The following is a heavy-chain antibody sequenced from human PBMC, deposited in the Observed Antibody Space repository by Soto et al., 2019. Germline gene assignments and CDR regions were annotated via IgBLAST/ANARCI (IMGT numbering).Heavy chain of an antibody. V-gene: IGHV4-30-4*01. Sequence: SETLSLTCTVSGGSISSGDYYWSWIRQPPGKGLEWIGYIYYSGSTYYNPSLKSRVTISVDTSKNQFSLKLSSVTAAGTAVYYCARAVSTPYYYYGMDVWGQGTTVTVFS. CDR2: IYYSGST. CDR3: ARAVSTPYYYYGMDV. J-gene: IGHJ6*02. CDR1: GGSISSGDYY.